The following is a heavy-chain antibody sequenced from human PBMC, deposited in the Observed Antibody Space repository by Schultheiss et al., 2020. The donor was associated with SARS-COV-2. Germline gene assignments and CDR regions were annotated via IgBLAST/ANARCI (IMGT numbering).Heavy chain of an antibody. CDR2: IYYSGST. V-gene: IGHV4-39*02. CDR3: ARDDDYYDSSGYGY. J-gene: IGHJ4*02. Sequence: SETLSLTCTVSGGSISSSSYYWGWIRQPPGKGLEWIGSIYYSGSTYYNPSLKSRVTISVDTSKNQFSLKLSSVTAADTAVYYCARDDDYYDSSGYGYWGQGTLVTVSS. D-gene: IGHD3-22*01. CDR1: GGSISSSSYY.